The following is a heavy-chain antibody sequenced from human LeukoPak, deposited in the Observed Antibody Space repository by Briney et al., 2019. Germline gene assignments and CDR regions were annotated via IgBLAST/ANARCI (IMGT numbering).Heavy chain of an antibody. CDR3: ARDGYSSGWGRAFDI. CDR1: GGSISSYY. D-gene: IGHD6-19*01. J-gene: IGHJ3*02. Sequence: SETLSLTCTVSGGSISSYYWSWIRQPPGKGLEWIGYIYYSGSTNYNPSLKGRVTISVDTSKNQFSLKLSSVTAADTAVYYCARDGYSSGWGRAFDIWGQGTMVTVSS. V-gene: IGHV4-59*01. CDR2: IYYSGST.